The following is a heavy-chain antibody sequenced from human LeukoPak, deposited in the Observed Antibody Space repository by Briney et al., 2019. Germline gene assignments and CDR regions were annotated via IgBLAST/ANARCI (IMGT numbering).Heavy chain of an antibody. J-gene: IGHJ4*02. CDR2: ISYDGSNK. CDR3: ARGVAAAGGQY. D-gene: IGHD6-13*01. V-gene: IGHV3-30*01. CDR1: GFTFSSYA. Sequence: PGGSLRLSCAASGFTFSSYAMHWVRQAPGKGLEWVAVISYDGSNKYYADSVKGRFTISRDNSKNTLYLQMNSLRAEDTAVYYCARGVAAAGGQYWGQGTLVTVSS.